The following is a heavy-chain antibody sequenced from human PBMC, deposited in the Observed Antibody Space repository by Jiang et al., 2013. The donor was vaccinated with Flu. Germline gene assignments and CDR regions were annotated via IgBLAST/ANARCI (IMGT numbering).Heavy chain of an antibody. J-gene: IGHJ3*01. D-gene: IGHD1-26*01. Sequence: KPGASVKVSCKASGYILANYPMHWVRQAPGQRLEWMGRINAGNGNTKYSQKFQGRVTITRDTSANTAYMELSSLRFEDTAVYYCAKRVRATGNDAFDFWGQGTMVTVSS. CDR3: AKRVRATGNDAFDF. CDR2: INAGNGNT. CDR1: GYILANYP. V-gene: IGHV1-3*01.